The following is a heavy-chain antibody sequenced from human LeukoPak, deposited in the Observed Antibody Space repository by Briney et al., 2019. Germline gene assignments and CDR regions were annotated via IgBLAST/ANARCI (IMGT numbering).Heavy chain of an antibody. J-gene: IGHJ4*02. V-gene: IGHV4-30-4*01. D-gene: IGHD3-10*01. CDR3: AREAGRYGSGSPFDY. CDR1: GGSISSGDYY. CDR2: IYYSGST. Sequence: SETLSLTCTVSGGSISSGDYYWSWIRQPPGKGLEWIGYIYYSGSTYYNPSLKSRVTTSVDTSKNQFSLKLSSVTAADTAVYYCAREAGRYGSGSPFDYWGQGTLVTVSS.